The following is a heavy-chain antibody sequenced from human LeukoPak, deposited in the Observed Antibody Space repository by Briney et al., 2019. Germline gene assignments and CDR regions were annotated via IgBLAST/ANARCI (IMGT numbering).Heavy chain of an antibody. CDR2: MNPNSGNT. Sequence: ASVKVSCKASGYTLTSYDINWVRQATGQGIEWMGWMNPNSGNTGYAQKFQGRVTMTRNTSISTAYMELSSLRSEDTAVYYCARGRTVDGFDPWGQGTLVTVSS. V-gene: IGHV1-8*01. CDR1: GYTLTSYD. J-gene: IGHJ5*02. D-gene: IGHD4-17*01. CDR3: ARGRTVDGFDP.